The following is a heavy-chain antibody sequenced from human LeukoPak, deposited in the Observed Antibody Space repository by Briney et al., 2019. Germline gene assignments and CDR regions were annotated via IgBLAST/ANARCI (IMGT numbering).Heavy chain of an antibody. CDR3: ARDPGSGWFRPYYYYYMDV. CDR2: INPHTGGT. CDR1: GYTFTGYY. Sequence: ASVKVSCKASGYTFTGYYMHWVRQAPGQGLEWMGWINPHTGGTNYAQKFQGRVTTTRDTSISTAYMELGGLTSDDTAVYYCARDPGSGWFRPYYYYYMDVWGKGTTVTVSS. J-gene: IGHJ6*03. V-gene: IGHV1-2*02. D-gene: IGHD6-19*01.